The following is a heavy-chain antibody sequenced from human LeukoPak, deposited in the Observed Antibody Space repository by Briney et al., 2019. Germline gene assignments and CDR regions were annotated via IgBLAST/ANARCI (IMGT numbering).Heavy chain of an antibody. CDR1: GFTFSNYG. J-gene: IGHJ4*02. CDR3: VKDNPLDY. V-gene: IGHV3-30*02. CDR2: IRYDGRIK. Sequence: PGGSLRLSCTASGFTFSNYGMLWVRQAPGKGLEWVAFIRYDGRIKYYADSVKGRFTISRDNSRTTLSLQMNSLRIEDTALYYCVKDNPLDYWGRGTLVIASS.